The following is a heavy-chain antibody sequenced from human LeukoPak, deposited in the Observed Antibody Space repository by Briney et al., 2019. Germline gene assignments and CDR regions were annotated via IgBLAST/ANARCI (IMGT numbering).Heavy chain of an antibody. Sequence: ASVKVSCKASGYTFTGYYMHWVRQAPGQGLEWMGWINPNSGGTNYAQKFQGRVTMTRDTSISTAYMELSSLRSDDTAVYYCAREVFGATMIDYWGQGTLVTVSS. V-gene: IGHV1-2*02. CDR2: INPNSGGT. CDR3: AREVFGATMIDY. CDR1: GYTFTGYY. J-gene: IGHJ4*02. D-gene: IGHD1-26*01.